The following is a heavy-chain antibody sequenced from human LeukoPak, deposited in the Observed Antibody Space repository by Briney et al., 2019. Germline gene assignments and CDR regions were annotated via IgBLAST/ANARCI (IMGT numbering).Heavy chain of an antibody. J-gene: IGHJ4*02. CDR1: GGSISSSSYY. D-gene: IGHD3-22*01. V-gene: IGHV4-39*01. CDR2: IYYSGRT. Sequence: PSETLSLTCTISGGSISSSSYYWGWIRQPPGKGLEWIGNIYYSGRTCYNPSLKSRVTISVDTSKNEFSLKLSSVTAADTAVYYCVRLYYYDSSGPPLWGQGTLITVSS. CDR3: VRLYYYDSSGPPL.